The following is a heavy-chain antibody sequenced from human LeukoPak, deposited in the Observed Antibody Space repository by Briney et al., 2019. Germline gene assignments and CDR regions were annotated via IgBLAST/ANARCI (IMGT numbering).Heavy chain of an antibody. CDR1: GGSIRSYY. J-gene: IGHJ6*02. D-gene: IGHD1-26*01. Sequence: PSETLSLTCTVSGGSIRSYYWSWVRQPPGKGLEWIGYIYYTGITNYNPFLKSRVTISVDTSKNEISLKLNSVTAADTAVYFCARDGGMVGTSLDMDVWGQGTTVTVSS. CDR3: ARDGGMVGTSLDMDV. V-gene: IGHV4-59*01. CDR2: IYYTGIT.